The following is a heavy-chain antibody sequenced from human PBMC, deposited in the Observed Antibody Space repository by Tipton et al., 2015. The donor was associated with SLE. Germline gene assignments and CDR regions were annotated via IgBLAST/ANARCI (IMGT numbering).Heavy chain of an antibody. V-gene: IGHV1-18*01. CDR3: ARAGGSGGSCAY. D-gene: IGHD2-15*01. CDR2: ISAYNGNT. Sequence: QSEAEVKKPEASVKVSCKASGYTFSNYGITWVRQAPGQGLEWMGWISAYNGNTNYGHGRVTLTTDTSTSTAYMELWSLTPDDTAVYYCARAGGSGGSCAYWGQGTLVTVSS. J-gene: IGHJ4*02. CDR1: GYTFSNYG.